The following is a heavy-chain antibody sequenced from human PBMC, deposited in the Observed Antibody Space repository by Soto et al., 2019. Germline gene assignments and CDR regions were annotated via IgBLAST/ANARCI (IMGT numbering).Heavy chain of an antibody. CDR3: ARDQEPRGWHEAFDY. CDR2: IWYDGSNK. Sequence: QVQLVESGGGVVQPGRSLRLSCAASGFTFSSYGMHWVRQAPGKGLEWVAVIWYDGSNKYYADSVKGRFTISRDNSKKTLYLQMNSLRAEDTAVYYCARDQEPRGWHEAFDYWGQGTLVTVSS. D-gene: IGHD6-19*01. J-gene: IGHJ4*02. V-gene: IGHV3-33*01. CDR1: GFTFSSYG.